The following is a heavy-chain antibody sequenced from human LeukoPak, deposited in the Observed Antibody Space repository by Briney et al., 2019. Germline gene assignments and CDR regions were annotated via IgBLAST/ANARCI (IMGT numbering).Heavy chain of an antibody. CDR1: GYTFNSYY. CDR3: ARDQELVGPGY. J-gene: IGHJ4*02. Sequence: ASVKVSCKASGYTFNSYYMHWVRQAPGQGLEWMGIINPSGGSTSYAQKFQGRVTMTRDTSTSTVYMELSSLRSEDTAVYYCARDQELVGPGYWGQGTLVTVSS. V-gene: IGHV1-46*02. D-gene: IGHD6-13*01. CDR2: INPSGGST.